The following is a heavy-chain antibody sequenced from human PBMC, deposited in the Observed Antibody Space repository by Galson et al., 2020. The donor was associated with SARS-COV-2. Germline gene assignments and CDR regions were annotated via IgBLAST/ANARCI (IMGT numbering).Heavy chain of an antibody. CDR3: AKDQGNDYGDQLDY. Sequence: GGSLRLSCAASAFTFRRYALSWVRQAPGKGLEWVSSIRATGATTYYADSVKGRFTISRDNSKNTLYLDMNSLSAEDTALYYCAKDQGNDYGDQLDYWGQGTLVFVSS. J-gene: IGHJ4*02. CDR2: IRATGATT. V-gene: IGHV3-23*01. CDR1: AFTFRRYA. D-gene: IGHD4-17*01.